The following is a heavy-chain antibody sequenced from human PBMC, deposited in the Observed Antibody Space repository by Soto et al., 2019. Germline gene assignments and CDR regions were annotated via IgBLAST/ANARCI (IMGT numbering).Heavy chain of an antibody. J-gene: IGHJ4*02. V-gene: IGHV3-9*01. CDR2: ISWNSGSI. Sequence: HPGGSLRLCCAASGFTFDDYAMHWVRQAPGKGLEWVSGISWNSGSIGYADSVKGRFTISRDNAKNSLCLQMNSLRAQDTALYYCAKDQYGSGSWSPLDYWGQGTLVTVSS. CDR3: AKDQYGSGSWSPLDY. CDR1: GFTFDDYA. D-gene: IGHD3-10*01.